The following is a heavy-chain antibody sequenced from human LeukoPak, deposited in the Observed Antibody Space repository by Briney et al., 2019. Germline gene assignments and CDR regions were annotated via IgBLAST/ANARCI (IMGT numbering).Heavy chain of an antibody. CDR2: IKQYGREI. Sequence: GGSLTLSCVASEFNFSSYRMSWVRPAPGGGLEWVANIKQYGREIYYVDSVKGRFTISRDNAKKSLYLQMNSLRAEDTAVYYCARSYSRFDYWGQGTLVTVSS. D-gene: IGHD6-13*01. CDR1: EFNFSSYR. CDR3: ARSYSRFDY. J-gene: IGHJ4*02. V-gene: IGHV3-7*01.